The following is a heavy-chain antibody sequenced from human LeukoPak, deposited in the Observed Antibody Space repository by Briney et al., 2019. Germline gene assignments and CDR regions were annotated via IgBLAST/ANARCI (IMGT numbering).Heavy chain of an antibody. Sequence: PGGSLRLSCTASGFTFGEYAMTWFRQAPGKGLEWVGFIRSKAYGGTTEYAASVKGRFTISRDDSKSIAYLQMNSLKTEDTAVYYCTRDSTNENDYWGQGTLVPVSS. CDR2: IRSKAYGGTT. CDR1: GFTFGEYA. D-gene: IGHD5/OR15-5a*01. V-gene: IGHV3-49*03. J-gene: IGHJ4*02. CDR3: TRDSTNENDY.